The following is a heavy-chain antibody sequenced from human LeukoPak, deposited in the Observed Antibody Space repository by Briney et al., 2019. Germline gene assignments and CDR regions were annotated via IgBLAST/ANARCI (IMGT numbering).Heavy chain of an antibody. CDR3: AKGRLLGDYFDY. D-gene: IGHD2-21*01. J-gene: IGHJ4*02. CDR2: ISSSGSTI. V-gene: IGHV3-48*03. CDR1: GFTFSSYE. Sequence: GGSLRLSCAASGFTFSSYEMNWVRQAPGKGLEWVSYISSSGSTIYYADSVKGRFTISRDNAKNSLYLQMNSLRAEDTGVYYCAKGRLLGDYFDYWGQGTLVTVSS.